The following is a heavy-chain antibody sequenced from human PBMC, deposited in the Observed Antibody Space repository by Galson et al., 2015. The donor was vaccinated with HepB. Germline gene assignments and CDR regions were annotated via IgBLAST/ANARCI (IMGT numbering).Heavy chain of an antibody. CDR3: AKEHWLVQSYTWALGV. D-gene: IGHD6-19*01. CDR1: GFSFSDYG. CDR2: ISYDGSST. V-gene: IGHV3-30*18. Sequence: SLRLSCAASGFSFSDYGMHWVRQAPGRGLEWVALISYDGSSTHYADSVKGRSSIYRDNSKNTLYLRMSNLRVEDTAVYYCAKEHWLVQSYTWALGVWGQGTTVTVSS. J-gene: IGHJ6*02.